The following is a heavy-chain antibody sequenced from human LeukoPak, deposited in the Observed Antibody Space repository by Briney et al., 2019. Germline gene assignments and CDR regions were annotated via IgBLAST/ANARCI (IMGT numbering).Heavy chain of an antibody. CDR2: IYTSGST. CDR1: GFSVSIYY. J-gene: IGHJ3*02. CDR3: ARDDVRAGGAFDI. Sequence: ETLSLTCTVSGFSVSIYYRSWVRQPARKGLEWLTRIYTSGSTNYNPFMQRRVTMSVDTSKNQFSLKLSSVTAADTAVYYCARDDVRAGGAFDIWGQGTMVTVSS. V-gene: IGHV4-4*07. D-gene: IGHD3-10*01.